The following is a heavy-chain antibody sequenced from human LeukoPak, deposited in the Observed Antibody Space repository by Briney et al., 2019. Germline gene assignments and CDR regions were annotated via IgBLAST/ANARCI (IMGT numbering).Heavy chain of an antibody. CDR3: AKDPTHFRVWDDYDNTRLNY. J-gene: IGHJ4*02. V-gene: IGHV3-23*01. Sequence: GGSLRLPCAASGFTFSSYAMSWVRQAPGKGLEWVSAISGSGGSTYYADSVKGRFTISRDNSKNTVYLQMNSLRAEDTAVYYCAKDPTHFRVWDDYDNTRLNYWGQGTLVTVSS. D-gene: IGHD3-22*01. CDR2: ISGSGGST. CDR1: GFTFSSYA.